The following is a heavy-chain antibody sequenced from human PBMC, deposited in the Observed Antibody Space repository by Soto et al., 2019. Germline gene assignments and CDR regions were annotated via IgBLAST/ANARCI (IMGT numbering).Heavy chain of an antibody. V-gene: IGHV3-73*01. CDR1: GFTFSGSA. CDR2: IRSKANSYAT. Sequence: GGSLRLSCAASGFTFSGSAMHWVRQASGKGLEWVGRIRSKANSYATAYAASVKGRFTISRDDSKNKAYLQMNSLKTEDTAVYYCTRPSVGRLKGNGMDVWGQGTTVTVSS. CDR3: TRPSVGRLKGNGMDV. J-gene: IGHJ6*02. D-gene: IGHD1-26*01.